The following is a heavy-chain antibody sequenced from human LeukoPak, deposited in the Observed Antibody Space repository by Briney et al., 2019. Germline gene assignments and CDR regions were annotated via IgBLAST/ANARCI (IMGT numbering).Heavy chain of an antibody. Sequence: GGSLRLSCAASGFTFSSYAMSWVRQAPGKGLEWVSAISGSGGSTYYADSVKGRFTISRDNSKNTLYLQMNSLRAEDTAVYYCARAAYDTLTGYYGWYFDLWGRGTLVTVSS. CDR2: ISGSGGST. D-gene: IGHD3-9*01. CDR3: ARAAYDTLTGYYGWYFDL. J-gene: IGHJ2*01. CDR1: GFTFSSYA. V-gene: IGHV3-23*01.